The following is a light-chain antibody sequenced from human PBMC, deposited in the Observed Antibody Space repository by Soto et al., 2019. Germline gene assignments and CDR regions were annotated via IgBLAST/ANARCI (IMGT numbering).Light chain of an antibody. CDR3: QQANSFPIT. J-gene: IGKJ5*01. CDR1: QGLKF. Sequence: DIQMSQSPSSVWASVGDTVAIACRASQGLKFLAWYQQTKGKAPRLLIYEATNLQSGVPPRFSGSGSGTDFTLTISRLQPEDFETYFCQQANSFPITFGQGTRLEI. V-gene: IGKV1-12*01. CDR2: EAT.